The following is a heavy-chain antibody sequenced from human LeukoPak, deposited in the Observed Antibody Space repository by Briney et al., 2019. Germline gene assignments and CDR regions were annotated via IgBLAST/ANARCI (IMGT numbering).Heavy chain of an antibody. V-gene: IGHV4-59*01. J-gene: IGHJ6*02. CDR1: GGSINSYY. CDR3: ARDRDGYNLEGMDV. Sequence: PSETLSLTCTVSGGSINSYYWSWIRQPPGKGLEWIGDIYYSGSPDYSPSLKSRVTISVDTSKNQFSLKLSSVTAADTAVYYCARDRDGYNLEGMDVWGQGTTVTVSS. CDR2: IYYSGSP. D-gene: IGHD5-24*01.